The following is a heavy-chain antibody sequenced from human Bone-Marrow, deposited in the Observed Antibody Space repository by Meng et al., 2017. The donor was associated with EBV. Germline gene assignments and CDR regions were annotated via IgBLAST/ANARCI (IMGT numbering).Heavy chain of an antibody. J-gene: IGHJ5*02. V-gene: IGHV1-69*01. D-gene: IGHD3-10*01. Sequence: QVQVVQAGAEVKKPGSAVKVSCKASGGTFSSYAISWVRQAPGQGLEWMGGIIPIFGTANYAQKFQGRVTITADESTSTAYMELSSLRSEDTAVYYCARGAVRGVIHWFDPWGQGTLVTVSS. CDR2: IIPIFGTA. CDR3: ARGAVRGVIHWFDP. CDR1: GGTFSSYA.